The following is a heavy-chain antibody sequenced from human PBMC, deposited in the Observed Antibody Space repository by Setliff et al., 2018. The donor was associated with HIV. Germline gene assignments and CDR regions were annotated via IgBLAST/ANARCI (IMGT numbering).Heavy chain of an antibody. J-gene: IGHJ4*02. V-gene: IGHV4-39*07. CDR1: GDSISDTTYY. CDR2: IYHSGST. CDR3: ARGSQWELLPYFDY. D-gene: IGHD1-26*01. Sequence: SETLSLTCSVSGDSISDTTYYWGWIRQPPGKGLEWIGNIYHSGSTLYKPSLKSRVTMSVDTSKNQFSLKLSSVTAADTAVFYCARGSQWELLPYFDYWGQGTLVTV.